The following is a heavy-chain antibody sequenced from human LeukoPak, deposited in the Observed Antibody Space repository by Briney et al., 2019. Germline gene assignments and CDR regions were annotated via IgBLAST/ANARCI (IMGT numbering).Heavy chain of an antibody. Sequence: PGGSLRLSCAASGSTFSSHWTMWVRQAPGKGLEWVANINQHGSEGYFADSVKGRFTISRDNAKNLLYLQMNSLRAEDTAVYCDCGGGCSWGQGTLVTVSS. V-gene: IGHV3-7*01. D-gene: IGHD2-21*02. CDR1: GSTFSSHW. J-gene: IGHJ5*02. CDR2: INQHGSEG. CDR3: CGGGCS.